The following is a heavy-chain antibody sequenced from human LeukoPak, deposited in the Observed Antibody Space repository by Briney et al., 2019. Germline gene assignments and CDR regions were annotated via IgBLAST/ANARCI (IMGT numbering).Heavy chain of an antibody. CDR2: INHSGST. V-gene: IGHV4-34*01. J-gene: IGHJ5*02. CDR3: ARNRYGWLDP. Sequence: PSETLSLTCAVYGGSFSGYYWSWIRQPPGKGLEWIGEINHSGSTNYNPSLKSRVTISVDTSKNQFSLKLSSVTAADTAVYYCARNRYGWLDPWGQGTLVTVSS. D-gene: IGHD1-14*01. CDR1: GGSFSGYY.